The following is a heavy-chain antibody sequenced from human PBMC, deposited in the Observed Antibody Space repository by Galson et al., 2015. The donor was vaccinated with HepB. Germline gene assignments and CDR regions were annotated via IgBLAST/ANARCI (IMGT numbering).Heavy chain of an antibody. J-gene: IGHJ5*02. CDR3: ARVLIAAPFGWSWCGP. D-gene: IGHD2-15*01. Sequence: SVKVSCKASGGTFSSYAISWVRQAPGQGLEWMGGTIPIFGTANYAQKFQGRVTITADESTSTAYMELSSLRSEDTAVYYCARVLIAAPFGWSWCGPWGQGTLVTVSS. CDR2: TIPIFGTA. CDR1: GGTFSSYA. V-gene: IGHV1-69*13.